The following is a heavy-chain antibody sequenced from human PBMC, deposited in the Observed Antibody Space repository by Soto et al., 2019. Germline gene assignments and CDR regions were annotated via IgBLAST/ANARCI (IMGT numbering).Heavy chain of an antibody. CDR1: GFTFSSYA. V-gene: IGHV3-23*01. D-gene: IGHD3-3*01. Sequence: LRLSCAASGFTFSSYAMSWVRQAPGKGLEWVSAISGSGGSTYYADSVKGRFTISRDNSKNTLYLQMNSLRAEDTAVYYCAKDFDFWSGYYRPQFDYWGQGTLVTVSS. CDR3: AKDFDFWSGYYRPQFDY. J-gene: IGHJ4*02. CDR2: ISGSGGST.